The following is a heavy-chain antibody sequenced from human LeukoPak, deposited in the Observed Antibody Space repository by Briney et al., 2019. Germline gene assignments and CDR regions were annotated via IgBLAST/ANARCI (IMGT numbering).Heavy chain of an antibody. CDR2: IYYTGST. D-gene: IGHD4-17*01. Sequence: SETLSLTCTVSGGSITSYYWSWIRQPPGKGLEWIAYIYYTGSTNYNPSLESRVTISVDTSKNQFSLRLSSVTAAGTAVYYCARLTVTTAIDYWGQGTLVTVSS. CDR3: ARLTVTTAIDY. CDR1: GGSITSYY. J-gene: IGHJ4*02. V-gene: IGHV4-59*01.